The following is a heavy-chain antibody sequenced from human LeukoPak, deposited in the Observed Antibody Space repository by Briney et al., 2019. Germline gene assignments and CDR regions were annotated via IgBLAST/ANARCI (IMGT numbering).Heavy chain of an antibody. Sequence: QPGGSLRLSCVASGFTFSSYAMNWVRQAPGKGLEWVSTINYSGSGTYYADSVKGRFTISRDNSKNSLYLQMNSLRDEDTAVYYCARHDYGGNSGDYWGQGTLVTVSS. CDR3: ARHDYGGNSGDY. D-gene: IGHD4-23*01. V-gene: IGHV3-23*01. J-gene: IGHJ4*02. CDR1: GFTFSSYA. CDR2: INYSGSGT.